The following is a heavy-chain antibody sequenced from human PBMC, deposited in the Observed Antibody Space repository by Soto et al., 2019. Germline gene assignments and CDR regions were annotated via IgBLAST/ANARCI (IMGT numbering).Heavy chain of an antibody. CDR2: ISAYNGNT. CDR1: GYTFTSYG. V-gene: IGHV1-18*01. Sequence: ASVKVSCKASGYTFTSYGISWVRQAPGQGLEWMGWISAYNGNTNYAQKLQGRVTMTTDTSTSTAYMELRSLRSDDTAVYYCAREIPDMITFGGVIVIGYFEYWGQGTLVTVSS. D-gene: IGHD3-16*02. J-gene: IGHJ4*02. CDR3: AREIPDMITFGGVIVIGYFEY.